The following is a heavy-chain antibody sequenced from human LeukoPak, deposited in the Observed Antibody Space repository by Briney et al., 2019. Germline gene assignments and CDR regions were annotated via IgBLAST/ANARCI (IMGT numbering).Heavy chain of an antibody. CDR2: NSAYNGNT. J-gene: IGHJ4*02. V-gene: IGHV1-18*01. CDR1: GYTFTSSG. CDR3: AREPGQAY. Sequence: ASEKVSCKASGYTFTSSGISWVREAPGQGLEWMGWNSAYNGNTNYAQKLQGRVTMTTDTSTGTAHMELRSLRSDDTAVYYCAREPGQAYWGQGTMVTVSS.